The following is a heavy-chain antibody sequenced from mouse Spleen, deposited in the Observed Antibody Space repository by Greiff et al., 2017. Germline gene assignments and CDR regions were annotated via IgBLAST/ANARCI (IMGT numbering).Heavy chain of an antibody. Sequence: EVQLQQSGPELVKPGASVKIPCKASGYTFTDYNMDWVKQSHGKSLEWIGDINPNNGGTIYNQKFKGKATLTVDKSSSTAYMELRSLTSEDTAVYYCARGDGNFYYAMDYWGQGTSVTVSS. V-gene: IGHV1-18*01. CDR3: ARGDGNFYYAMDY. CDR1: GYTFTDYN. J-gene: IGHJ4*01. D-gene: IGHD2-1*01. CDR2: INPNNGGT.